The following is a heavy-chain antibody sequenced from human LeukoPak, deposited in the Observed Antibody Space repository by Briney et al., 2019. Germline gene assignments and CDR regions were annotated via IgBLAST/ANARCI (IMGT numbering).Heavy chain of an antibody. CDR2: IWYDGSNK. V-gene: IGHV3-33*01. Sequence: GRSLRLSCAASGVTFSSYGMHWVRQAPGKGLEWVAVIWYDGSNKYYAASVKGRFTISRDNSKNTLYLQMNSLRAEDTAVYYCARDLSAAAALDYWGQGTLVTVSS. CDR3: ARDLSAAAALDY. J-gene: IGHJ4*02. CDR1: GVTFSSYG. D-gene: IGHD6-13*01.